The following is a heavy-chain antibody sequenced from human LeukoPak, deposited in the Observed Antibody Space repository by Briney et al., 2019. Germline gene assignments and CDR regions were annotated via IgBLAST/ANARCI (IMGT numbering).Heavy chain of an antibody. CDR1: GFPFSDYV. D-gene: IGHD2-15*01. V-gene: IGHV3-23*01. J-gene: IGHJ4*02. CDR2: ITASGDST. CDR3: ARRDIVVVVSASDY. Sequence: GESLRLSCAASGFPFSDYVMIWVRQPPGKGLGWVSGITASGDSTFYGDSVKGRFTMSRDNSRNTVYLQMNSLRVDDTAVYYCARRDIVVVVSASDYWGQGTLVTVSS.